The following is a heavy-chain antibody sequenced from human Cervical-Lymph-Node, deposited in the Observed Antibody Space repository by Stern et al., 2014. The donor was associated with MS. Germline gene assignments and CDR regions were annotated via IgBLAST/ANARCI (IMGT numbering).Heavy chain of an antibody. J-gene: IGHJ6*02. Sequence: QVHLVESGAEVKKPGSSVKVSCTASGDTFINFGISWVRQAPGQGLEWMGGFIPLFGTTEYVEKFQGRLTINADESATTVYMELSSLRSEDTAVYYCARDNDDNGMDVWGQGTTVTVSS. CDR3: ARDNDDNGMDV. CDR1: GDTFINFG. V-gene: IGHV1-69*01. CDR2: FIPLFGTT. D-gene: IGHD1-1*01.